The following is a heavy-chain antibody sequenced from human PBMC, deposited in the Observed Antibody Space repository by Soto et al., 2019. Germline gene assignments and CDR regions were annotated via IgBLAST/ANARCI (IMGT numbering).Heavy chain of an antibody. J-gene: IGHJ2*01. CDR3: AKDRDYGGNSGNWYFDL. CDR1: GFTFSSYG. D-gene: IGHD4-17*01. Sequence: GGSLRLSCAASGFTFSSYGMHWVRQAPGKGLEWVAVISYDGSNKYYADSVKGRFTISRDNSKNTLYLQMNSLRAEDTAVYYCAKDRDYGGNSGNWYFDLWGRGTLVTASS. V-gene: IGHV3-30*18. CDR2: ISYDGSNK.